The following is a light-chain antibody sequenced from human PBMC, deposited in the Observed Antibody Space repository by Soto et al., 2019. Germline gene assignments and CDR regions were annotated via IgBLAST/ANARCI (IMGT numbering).Light chain of an antibody. CDR3: SSYAGSSNV. V-gene: IGLV1-47*02. Sequence: QSVPSQPPTASGTPGQRVTMSCSGSSSNVGINYVYWYQQLQGAAPKLLVYSNDQRPSGVPDRFSGSKSGTSASLAISGLQAEDEADYYCSSYAGSSNVFGTGTKLTVL. CDR1: SSNVGINY. J-gene: IGLJ1*01. CDR2: SND.